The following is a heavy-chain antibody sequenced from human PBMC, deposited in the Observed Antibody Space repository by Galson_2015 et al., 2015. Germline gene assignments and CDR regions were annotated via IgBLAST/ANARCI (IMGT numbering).Heavy chain of an antibody. CDR3: ARVNIWGSYRYFDY. D-gene: IGHD3-16*02. Sequence: LSLTCTVSGGSISSGGYYWSWIRQYPGKGLEWIGYIYYSGSSYYNPSLKSLVSISVDTSKNQFSLKLSSVTAADTTVYYCARVNIWGSYRYFDYWGQGTLVTVSS. CDR1: GGSISSGGYY. J-gene: IGHJ4*02. V-gene: IGHV4-31*01. CDR2: IYYSGSS.